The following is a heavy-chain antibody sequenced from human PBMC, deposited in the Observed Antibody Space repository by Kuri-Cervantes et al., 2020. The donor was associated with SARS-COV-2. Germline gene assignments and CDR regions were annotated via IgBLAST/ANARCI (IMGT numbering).Heavy chain of an antibody. Sequence: GGSRRPPCAASGFTFSSYAMHWVRQAPGKGLEWVGFIRSKAYGGTTEYAASVKGRFTISRDDSKSIAYLQMTSLKTEDTAVYYCTRDNFWSGFFDYWGQGTLVTVSS. CDR2: IRSKAYGGTT. V-gene: IGHV3-49*04. J-gene: IGHJ4*02. CDR3: TRDNFWSGFFDY. D-gene: IGHD3-3*01. CDR1: GFTFSSYA.